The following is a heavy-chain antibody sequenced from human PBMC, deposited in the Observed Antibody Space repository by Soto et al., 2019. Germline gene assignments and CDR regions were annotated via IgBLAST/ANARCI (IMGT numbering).Heavy chain of an antibody. CDR1: GGSTSSSSYY. D-gene: IGHD1-1*01. V-gene: IGHV4-39*01. CDR3: AGPPTPADDGAFDI. CDR2: VYYSGTT. Sequence: SETLSLTCSLSGGSTSSSSYYWAWIRHPPGKGLEWIGSVYYSGTTYYNPSLKSRLTISIDTSRNQLSLKVGSVTAADTATYYCAGPPTPADDGAFDIWGPGTVVTVSS. J-gene: IGHJ3*02.